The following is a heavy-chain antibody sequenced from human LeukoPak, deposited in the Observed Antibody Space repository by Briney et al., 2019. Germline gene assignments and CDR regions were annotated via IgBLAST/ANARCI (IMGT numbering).Heavy chain of an antibody. Sequence: PGGSLRLSCAASGFPFTSHWLSWFRQSPGRGLEWVARINSDGSEKNYVDSVKGRFTISRDNARNSQFLQMNSLRAEDTAVYYCASGGGWVFFNWGQGTLVTVSS. V-gene: IGHV3-7*01. CDR3: ASGGGWVFFN. CDR2: INSDGSEK. D-gene: IGHD6-19*01. J-gene: IGHJ4*02. CDR1: GFPFTSHW.